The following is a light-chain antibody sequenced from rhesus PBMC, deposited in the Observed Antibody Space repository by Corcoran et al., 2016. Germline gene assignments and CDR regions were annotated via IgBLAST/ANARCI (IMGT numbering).Light chain of an antibody. J-gene: IGKJ4*01. CDR2: YAS. V-gene: IGKV6-47*02. CDR1: EGISNY. CDR3: QQGNKHPLP. Sequence: DIVMTQSPAFVSVTPGEKVSITCQASEGISNYLHWYQQKPDRAPKLFIQYASQSILGVPSRVTGSGSGTDFTFTIRRLEVEDAATYYCQQGNKHPLPVGGGTKVELK.